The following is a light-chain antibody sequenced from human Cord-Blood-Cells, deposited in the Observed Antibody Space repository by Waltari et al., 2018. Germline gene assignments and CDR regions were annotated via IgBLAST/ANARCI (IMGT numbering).Light chain of an antibody. Sequence: DIQMTQSPSTLSASVGDRVTITSRASQSISSWLAWYQQKPGKAPKLLIYKASSLESGVPSRFSGSGSGTEVTLTISSLQPDDFATYYCQQYNSYSTFGQGTKVEIK. CDR1: QSISSW. CDR2: KAS. V-gene: IGKV1-5*03. CDR3: QQYNSYST. J-gene: IGKJ1*01.